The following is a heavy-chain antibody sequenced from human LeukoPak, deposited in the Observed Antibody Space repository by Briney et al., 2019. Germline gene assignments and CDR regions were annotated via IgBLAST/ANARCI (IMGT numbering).Heavy chain of an antibody. J-gene: IGHJ4*02. CDR1: GFTFSSYW. CDR2: INQDGSEK. V-gene: IGHV3-7*01. D-gene: IGHD4-23*01. CDR3: AISSPVATVGY. Sequence: GGSLRLSCADSGFTFSSYWISWVRQAPGKGLERVANINQDGSEKYYVDSVRGRFTISRDNAKNSLYLQMNSLRAEDTAVYYCAISSPVATVGYWGRGTLVTVSS.